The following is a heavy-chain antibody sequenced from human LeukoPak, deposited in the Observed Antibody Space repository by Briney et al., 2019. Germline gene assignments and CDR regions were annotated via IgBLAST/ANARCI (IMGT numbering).Heavy chain of an antibody. CDR3: ARSNNDGDYLGIGFDY. CDR2: INTNTGNP. J-gene: IGHJ4*02. CDR1: GYAFINYA. D-gene: IGHD4-17*01. V-gene: IGHV7-4-1*02. Sequence: GASVKVSCKTSGYAFINYAINWVRQAPGLGLEWMGWINTNTGNPTYAQGFTGRFVFSLDTSVSTTYLQISSLETEDTAMYYCARSNNDGDYLGIGFDYWGQGALVTVSS.